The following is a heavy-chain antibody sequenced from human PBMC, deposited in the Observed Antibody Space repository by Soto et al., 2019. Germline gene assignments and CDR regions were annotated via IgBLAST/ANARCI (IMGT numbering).Heavy chain of an antibody. D-gene: IGHD6-13*01. Sequence: GGSLRLSCTASGFAFRSHAMQWVRQAPGKGLEWVAVISSDGATKYVADSLKGRFTISRDNFESTMSLQMNNLRPEDTALYYCARSSVYIAAAGTLDLWGPGTLVTVS. CDR1: GFAFRSHA. CDR2: ISSDGATK. J-gene: IGHJ5*02. CDR3: ARSSVYIAAAGTLDL. V-gene: IGHV3-30*14.